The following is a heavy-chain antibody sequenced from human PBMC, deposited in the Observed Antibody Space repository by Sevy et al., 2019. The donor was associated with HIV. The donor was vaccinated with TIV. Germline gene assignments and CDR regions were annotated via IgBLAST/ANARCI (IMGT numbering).Heavy chain of an antibody. D-gene: IGHD3-10*01. J-gene: IGHJ4*02. CDR3: TLRVRGVIITDFDY. CDR2: IKSKTDGGTT. V-gene: IGHV3-15*01. CDR1: GFTFSNAW. Sequence: GGFLRLSCAASGFTFSNAWMSWVRQAPGKGLEWVGRIKSKTDGGTTDYAAPVKGRFTISRDDSKNTLYLQMNSLKTEDTAVYYCTLRVRGVIITDFDYWGQGTLVTVSS.